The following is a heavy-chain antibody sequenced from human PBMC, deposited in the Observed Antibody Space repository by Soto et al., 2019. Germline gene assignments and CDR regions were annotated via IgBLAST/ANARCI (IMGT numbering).Heavy chain of an antibody. CDR1: GFSLSDSGVA. Sequence: QITLKESGPTLVRPTQTLTLTCTLSGFSLSDSGVAVGWIRQPPGKALEWLALIYWDDDKRYSPSLESRLTITKDTFTNRVVLTMNNLDPVDTGTYYCALQPKSYYYDVNCHDGFHIWGQGTMVTVSS. J-gene: IGHJ3*02. V-gene: IGHV2-5*02. D-gene: IGHD3-22*01. CDR3: ALQPKSYYYDVNCHDGFHI. CDR2: IYWDDDK.